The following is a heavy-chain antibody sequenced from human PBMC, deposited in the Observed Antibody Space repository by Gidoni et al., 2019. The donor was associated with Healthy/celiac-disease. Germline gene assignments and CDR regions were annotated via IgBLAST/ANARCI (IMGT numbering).Heavy chain of an antibody. CDR1: GYTFTAYF. J-gene: IGHJ4*02. V-gene: IGHV1-2*02. CDR3: ARDSGNYRFDF. D-gene: IGHD1-26*01. CDR2: INPNSGAT. Sequence: QVQLVQSGAAVRKPGASVTARVSCRASGYTFTAYFIHWVRQAPGQGLEWMGWINPNSGATKIAQKFQGRVTMTRDTSIDTAYMEMRRLRSDDSAVYFCARDSGNYRFDFWGQGTLVTVSS.